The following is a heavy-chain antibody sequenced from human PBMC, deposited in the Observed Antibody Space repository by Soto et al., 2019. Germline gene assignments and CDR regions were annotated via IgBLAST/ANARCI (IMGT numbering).Heavy chain of an antibody. J-gene: IGHJ5*02. V-gene: IGHV4-34*01. CDR2: INHSGST. D-gene: IGHD3-10*01. CDR1: GGSFSGYY. CDR3: ARGLFRGQYNWFDP. Sequence: SETLSLTCAVYGGSFSGYYWSWIRQPPGKGLEWIGEINHSGSTNYNPSLKSRVTISVDTSKNQFSLKLSSVTAADTAVYYFARGLFRGQYNWFDPWGQGTLVTVSS.